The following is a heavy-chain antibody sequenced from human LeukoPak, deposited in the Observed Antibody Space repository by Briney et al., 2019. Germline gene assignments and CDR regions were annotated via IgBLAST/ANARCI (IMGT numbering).Heavy chain of an antibody. CDR3: ARGNRGSSSVEGSFGY. V-gene: IGHV3-30*04. Sequence: GGSLRLSCAASGFTFSSYAMHWVRQAPGKGLEWVAVISYDGSNKYYADSVKGRFTISRDNSKNTLYLQMNSLRAEDTAVYYCARGNRGSSSVEGSFGYWGQGTLVTVSS. D-gene: IGHD6-13*01. CDR2: ISYDGSNK. J-gene: IGHJ4*02. CDR1: GFTFSSYA.